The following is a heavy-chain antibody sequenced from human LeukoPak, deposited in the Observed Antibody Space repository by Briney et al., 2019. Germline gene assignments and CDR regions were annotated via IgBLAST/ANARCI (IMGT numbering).Heavy chain of an antibody. Sequence: ASVKVSCKASGYSFTGYFIHWVRLAPGQGLAWMGWINPNNEYTNYAHKFQGRVTMTSDTSVSTAYMELSRLTSDDTAVYYCAKHPYEYYFDYCGQGTPVTVST. CDR2: INPNNEYT. V-gene: IGHV1-2*02. D-gene: IGHD2/OR15-2a*01. CDR1: GYSFTGYF. J-gene: IGHJ4*02. CDR3: AKHPYEYYFDY.